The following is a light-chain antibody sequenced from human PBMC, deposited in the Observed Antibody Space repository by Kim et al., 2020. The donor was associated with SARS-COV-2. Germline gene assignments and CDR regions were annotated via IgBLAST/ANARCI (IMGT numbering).Light chain of an antibody. CDR3: CSYAGSKVA. J-gene: IGLJ2*01. Sequence: PGQSVTISCTGTSSDVGGYNYVSWYQQHPGKAPKLMIYEVSKRPSGVPDRFSGSKSGITASLTVSGLQAEDEADYYCCSYAGSKVAFGGGTQLTVL. V-gene: IGLV2-8*01. CDR2: EVS. CDR1: SSDVGGYNY.